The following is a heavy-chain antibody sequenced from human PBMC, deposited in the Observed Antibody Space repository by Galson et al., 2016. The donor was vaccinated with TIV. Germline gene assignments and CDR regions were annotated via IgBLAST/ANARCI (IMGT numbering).Heavy chain of an antibody. CDR1: GFTFSNYN. V-gene: IGHV3-21*04. Sequence: SLRLSCAASGFTFSNYNMNWVRQAPGKGLEWVSSISSSSSFIYYADSVKGRFTISRDNSKNMLYLQMNSLTAEDTAVYYCARDQMSRIVVVAAANYYFDHWGQGTLVTVSS. D-gene: IGHD2-15*01. J-gene: IGHJ4*02. CDR3: ARDQMSRIVVVAAANYYFDH. CDR2: ISSSSSFI.